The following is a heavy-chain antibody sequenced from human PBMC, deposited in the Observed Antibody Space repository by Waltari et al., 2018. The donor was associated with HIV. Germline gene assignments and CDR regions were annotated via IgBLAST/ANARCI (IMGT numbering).Heavy chain of an antibody. Sequence: VQLVQSGSELKKPGASVKVSCKASGYTFPTHAVHWVRLAPGQGLEWMGWINTNTGNPTYVQGFTGRFVFSLDTSVSTAYLQISSLNAEDTAVYYCARNREGPLDYWGQGTLVTVSS. CDR2: INTNTGNP. J-gene: IGHJ4*02. D-gene: IGHD1-26*01. CDR3: ARNREGPLDY. CDR1: GYTFPTHA. V-gene: IGHV7-4-1*02.